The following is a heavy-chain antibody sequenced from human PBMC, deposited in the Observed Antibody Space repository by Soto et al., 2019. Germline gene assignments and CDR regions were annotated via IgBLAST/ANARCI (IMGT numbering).Heavy chain of an antibody. V-gene: IGHV4-30-4*01. CDR3: VRAIVVTQNWFDP. D-gene: IGHD2-21*02. J-gene: IGHJ5*02. Sequence: QVQLQESGPGLVKPSQTLSLTCTVSGGSISSGDYYWSWIRQPPGKGLEWIGYIYYSGSTYYNPSLKSRVTIAVDTSKNRFSLKLSSVTAADTAVYYCVRAIVVTQNWFDPWGQGTLVTVSS. CDR2: IYYSGST. CDR1: GGSISSGDYY.